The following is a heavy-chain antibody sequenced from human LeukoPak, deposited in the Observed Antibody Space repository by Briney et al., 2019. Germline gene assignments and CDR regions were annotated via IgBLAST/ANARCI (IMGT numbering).Heavy chain of an antibody. CDR1: GFTFSSYW. J-gene: IGHJ4*02. Sequence: GGSLRLSCAASGFTFSSYWMHWARQAPGKGLVWVSRINSDGSSTTYADSVKGRSTIARDNAKNTLYLQMNSLRPEDTAVYYCARDVDYHVTSECFDYWGQGTLVTVSS. D-gene: IGHD3-22*01. CDR2: INSDGSST. V-gene: IGHV3-74*03. CDR3: ARDVDYHVTSECFDY.